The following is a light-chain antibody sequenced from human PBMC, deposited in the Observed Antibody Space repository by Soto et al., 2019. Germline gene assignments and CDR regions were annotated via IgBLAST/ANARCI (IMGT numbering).Light chain of an antibody. CDR3: QQYGSSSFT. CDR2: GAS. CDR1: HSVASTY. J-gene: IGKJ2*01. Sequence: EIVLTQSPATLSLSPGEGATLSCSASHSVASTYLAWYQHKPGLAPRLIIYGASNRASGTPDRFSGGGSGTDFTLNISRLEPEDFAVYYCQQYGSSSFTFGQGTKLDIK. V-gene: IGKV3-20*01.